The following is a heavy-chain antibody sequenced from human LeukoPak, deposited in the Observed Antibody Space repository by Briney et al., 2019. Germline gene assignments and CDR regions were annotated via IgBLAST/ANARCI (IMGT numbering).Heavy chain of an antibody. J-gene: IGHJ4*02. CDR1: GFTFSNHW. Sequence: GGSLRLSCAASGFTFSNHWMSWVRQAPGKGLEWVANIKEDGSEKYYVDSVKGRFTISRDNAKSSLYLQMNSLRAEDTAVYYCARGRFNYDNSDYSSFYHWGQGTLVTVSS. CDR2: IKEDGSEK. V-gene: IGHV3-7*01. D-gene: IGHD3-22*01. CDR3: ARGRFNYDNSDYSSFYH.